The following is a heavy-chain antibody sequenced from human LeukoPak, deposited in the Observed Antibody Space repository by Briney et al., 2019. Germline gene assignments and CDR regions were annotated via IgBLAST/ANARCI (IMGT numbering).Heavy chain of an antibody. J-gene: IGHJ4*02. CDR3: ARGSGSGWPLDR. V-gene: IGHV3-53*01. CDR1: GVIVSRHC. CDR2: MDAGGTT. D-gene: IGHD6-19*01. Sequence: PRGSLRLFCAASGVIVSRHCMRRVRQAPGKGPQWVAIMDAGGTTDYSESVRGRFYISRDTSNNTLSLQMNSLRAEDTAVYYCARGSGSGWPLDRWGQGTLVTVSS.